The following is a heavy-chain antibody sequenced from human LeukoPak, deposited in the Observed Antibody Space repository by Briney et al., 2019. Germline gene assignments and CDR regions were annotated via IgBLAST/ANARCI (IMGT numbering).Heavy chain of an antibody. CDR3: ARGDVVPAARGRTWYYYYMDV. CDR2: ISYDGSNK. CDR1: GFTFSSYA. V-gene: IGHV3-30-3*01. D-gene: IGHD2-2*01. Sequence: GGSLRLSCAASGFTFSSYAMHWVRQAPGKGLEWVAVISYDGSNKYYADSVKGRFTISRDNSKNTLYLQMNSLRAEDTAVYYCARGDVVPAARGRTWYYYYMDVWGKGTTVTVSS. J-gene: IGHJ6*03.